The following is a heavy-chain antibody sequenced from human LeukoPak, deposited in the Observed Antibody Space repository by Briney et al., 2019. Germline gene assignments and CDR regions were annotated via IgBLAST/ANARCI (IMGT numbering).Heavy chain of an antibody. Sequence: GGSLRLSCAASGFTFSSYAMSWVRQAPGKGLEWVATIGGSGGSTFYAGSTFYADSVKGRFIISRDNSKNMLHLQMNSLRVEDTAVYYCAKYGDESSGYYSDWGQGTLVTVSS. CDR3: AKYGDESSGYYSD. V-gene: IGHV3-23*01. CDR2: IGGSGGST. D-gene: IGHD3-22*01. CDR1: GFTFSSYA. J-gene: IGHJ4*02.